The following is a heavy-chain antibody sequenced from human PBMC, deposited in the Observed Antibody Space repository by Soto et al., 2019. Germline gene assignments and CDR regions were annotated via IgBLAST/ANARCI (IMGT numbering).Heavy chain of an antibody. CDR3: SRGGSSWQPREDY. CDR1: GFTFTSYG. D-gene: IGHD6-13*01. Sequence: QVQLVQSGAEVKKPGASMKVSCKASGFTFTSYGISWVRQAPGQGLEWMGWVSAYNGNTHYAQKLQGRVTMTTDTSTTTAYMELSSLRSDDTAVYYCSRGGSSWQPREDYWGQGTRVNGSS. V-gene: IGHV1-18*01. J-gene: IGHJ4*02. CDR2: VSAYNGNT.